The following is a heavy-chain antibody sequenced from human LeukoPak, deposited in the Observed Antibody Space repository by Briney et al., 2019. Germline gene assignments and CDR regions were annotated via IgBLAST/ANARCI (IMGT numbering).Heavy chain of an antibody. CDR3: AKDVEAVAGTGRDYFDY. CDR2: INFSSSYI. J-gene: IGHJ4*02. CDR1: GFTFSSYS. D-gene: IGHD6-19*01. Sequence: GGSLRLSCAASGFTFSSYSMNWVRQAPGKGLEWVSCINFSSSYIYYADSVKGRFTISRDNSKNTLYLQMNSLRAEDTAVYYCAKDVEAVAGTGRDYFDYWGQGTLVTVSS. V-gene: IGHV3-21*04.